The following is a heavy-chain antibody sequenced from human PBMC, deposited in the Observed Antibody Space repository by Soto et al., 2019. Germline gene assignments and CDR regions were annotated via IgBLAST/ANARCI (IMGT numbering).Heavy chain of an antibody. V-gene: IGHV3-23*01. J-gene: IGHJ4*02. CDR3: AKDLSPSGSYPDPSFDY. CDR1: GFTFSSYA. CDR2: ISGSGGST. D-gene: IGHD1-26*01. Sequence: GGSLRLSCAASGFTFSSYAMSWVRQAPGKGLEWVSAISGSGGSTYYADSVKGRFTISRDNSKNTLYLQMNSLRAEDTAVYYCAKDLSPSGSYPDPSFDYWGQGTLVTVSS.